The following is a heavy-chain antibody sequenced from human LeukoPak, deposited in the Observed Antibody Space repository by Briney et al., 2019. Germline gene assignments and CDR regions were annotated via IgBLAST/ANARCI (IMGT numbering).Heavy chain of an antibody. D-gene: IGHD6-13*01. V-gene: IGHV4-59*01. CDR1: AGSISSYY. CDR3: ARGQQKLLPFDY. Sequence: SQTLSLTCPVSAGSISSYYCSWMRQPPREGLGWMGYIYYSGSTNYNPSLKSRVTISVDTSKNQFSLKLSSVTAADTAVYYCARGQQKLLPFDYWGQGTLVTVSS. CDR2: IYYSGST. J-gene: IGHJ4*02.